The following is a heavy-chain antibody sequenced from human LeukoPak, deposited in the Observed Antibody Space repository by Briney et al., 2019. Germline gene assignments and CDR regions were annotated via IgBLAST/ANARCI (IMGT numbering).Heavy chain of an antibody. V-gene: IGHV1-8*01. Sequence: ASVKVSCKASGYTFTSYDINWVRQATGQGLEWMGWMNPNSGDTGYAQNFQGRVTMTRDTSISTAYMELSSLRSEDTAVYYCARTPRNGYIEVYWGQGTLVTVSS. D-gene: IGHD5-24*01. CDR1: GYTFTSYD. J-gene: IGHJ4*02. CDR3: ARTPRNGYIEVY. CDR2: MNPNSGDT.